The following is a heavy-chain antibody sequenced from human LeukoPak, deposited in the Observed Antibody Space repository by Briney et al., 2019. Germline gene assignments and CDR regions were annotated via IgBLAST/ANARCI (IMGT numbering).Heavy chain of an antibody. CDR1: GFTFRSYG. CDR3: AGGQGQWPNYFDY. Sequence: GGSLRLSCAASGFTFRSYGMHWVRQAPGKGLEWVAVISYDGRNKYYADSAKGRFTISRDDSKNTLYLQMNSLGAEDTAVYYCAGGQGQWPNYFDYWGQGTLVTVSS. J-gene: IGHJ4*02. V-gene: IGHV3-30*03. CDR2: ISYDGRNK. D-gene: IGHD6-19*01.